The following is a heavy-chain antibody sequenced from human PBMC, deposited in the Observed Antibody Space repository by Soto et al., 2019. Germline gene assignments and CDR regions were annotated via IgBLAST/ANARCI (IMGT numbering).Heavy chain of an antibody. CDR1: GGAFGRYS. Sequence: GASVKVSCKASGGAFGRYSVSWVRQAPGQGLEWIGGVIPVFNTSNYSLKFQGRVAISADESTSTVFMELRSLRSEDTALYYCARGDEMTAVTIFEYWGQGTLVTVSS. V-gene: IGHV1-69*13. D-gene: IGHD4-17*01. CDR2: VIPVFNTS. CDR3: ARGDEMTAVTIFEY. J-gene: IGHJ4*02.